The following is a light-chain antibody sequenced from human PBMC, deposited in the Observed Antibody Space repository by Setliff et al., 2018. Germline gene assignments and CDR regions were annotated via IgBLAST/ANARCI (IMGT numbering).Light chain of an antibody. CDR3: HQYYAIPWT. CDR2: GPS. CDR1: QNLLYSSDNKHA. J-gene: IGKJ1*01. Sequence: DIVMTQSPDSLAVSLGERATINCKSSQNLLYSSDNKHAIAWFQQKSGQPPKLPVYGPSTREGGVPDRFSGSGSGTDFTLTISSLQAEDVAVYYCHQYYAIPWTFGQGTKVDIK. V-gene: IGKV4-1*01.